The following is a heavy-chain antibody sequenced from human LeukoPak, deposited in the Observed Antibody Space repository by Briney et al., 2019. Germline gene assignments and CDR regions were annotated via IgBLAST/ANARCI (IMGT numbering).Heavy chain of an antibody. V-gene: IGHV4-39*07. CDR2: MFYSGST. D-gene: IGHD6-13*01. CDR1: GASISSSNYY. J-gene: IGHJ3*02. Sequence: PSETLSLTCTVSGASISSSNYYWGWLRQPPGTGLEWVGSMFYSGSTYYNPSLKSRVTISVNKSKKQFSRKLSSVTAADTAVYYCARVTLRWSRYSSSSTNGYDAFDIRGQGTMVTVSS. CDR3: ARVTLRWSRYSSSSTNGYDAFDI.